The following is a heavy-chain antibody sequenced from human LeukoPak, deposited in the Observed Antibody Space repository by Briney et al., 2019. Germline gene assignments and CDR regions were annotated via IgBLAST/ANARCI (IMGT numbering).Heavy chain of an antibody. D-gene: IGHD5-12*01. J-gene: IGHJ4*02. V-gene: IGHV3-66*01. CDR3: ARGHSGYHKT. CDR2: IYSGGST. Sequence: SGRSLRLSCAASEFSVGSNYMTWVRQAPRKWLEWVSLIYSGGSTYYPDSLKGRFTISRHNSKNTLYLQMNSLRAEDTAVYYCARGHSGYHKTGGQGTMVTVSS. CDR1: EFSVGSNY.